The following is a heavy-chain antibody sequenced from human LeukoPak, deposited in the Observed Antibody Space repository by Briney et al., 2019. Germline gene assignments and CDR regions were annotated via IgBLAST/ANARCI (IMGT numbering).Heavy chain of an antibody. Sequence: SETLSLTCTVSGDSISRSTYYWGWIRQPPGRGLEWIGALYYSGSIYYNPSLKSRVTISVDTPKNQFSLKLNSVPAADTAVYYCARHGPPMSPIDYWGQGTLVSVSS. V-gene: IGHV4-39*01. CDR2: LYYSGSI. CDR1: GDSISRSTYY. CDR3: ARHGPPMSPIDY. D-gene: IGHD3-22*01. J-gene: IGHJ4*02.